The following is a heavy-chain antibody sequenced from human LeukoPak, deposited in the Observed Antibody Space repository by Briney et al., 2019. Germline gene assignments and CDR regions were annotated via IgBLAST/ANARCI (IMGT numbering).Heavy chain of an antibody. CDR3: AHEDYNDFNTFDF. CDR2: VYHTGNT. V-gene: IGHV4-39*01. D-gene: IGHD3-22*01. CDR1: GDSIRSTTNY. Sequence: SETLSLTCTVSGDSIRSTTNYWGWIRQPPGKGLEWVGSVYHTGNTYYNSSLRSRVTLSVDPSKNQFSLKLTSVTAADTAVYYCAHEDYNDFNTFDFWGQGTLVTVSS. J-gene: IGHJ4*02.